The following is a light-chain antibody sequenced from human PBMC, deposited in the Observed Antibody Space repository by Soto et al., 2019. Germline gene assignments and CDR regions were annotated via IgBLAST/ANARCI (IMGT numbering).Light chain of an antibody. CDR2: TAS. Sequence: DIQMTQSPSSLSESVGDRVTITCRASQSIVSYLNWYQQKLGKAPKLLIYTASNLQRGVPSRFSGSGSGTDFTLTISNLQPEDFATYYCPQSYSTPRTFGQGTNLEIK. CDR1: QSIVSY. CDR3: PQSYSTPRT. J-gene: IGKJ2*02. V-gene: IGKV1-39*01.